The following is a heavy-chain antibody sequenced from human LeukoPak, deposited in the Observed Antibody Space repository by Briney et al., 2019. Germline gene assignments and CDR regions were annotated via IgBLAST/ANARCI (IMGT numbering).Heavy chain of an antibody. CDR2: IYYSGST. V-gene: IGHV4-59*12. J-gene: IGHJ4*02. Sequence: PSETLSLTCAVSGGSISSYYWSWIRQPPGKGLEWIGYIYYSGSTNYNPSLKSRVTISVDTSKNQFSLKLSSVTAADTAVYYCAREYCSSTSCLGVDYWGQGTLVTVSS. D-gene: IGHD2-2*01. CDR1: GGSISSYY. CDR3: AREYCSSTSCLGVDY.